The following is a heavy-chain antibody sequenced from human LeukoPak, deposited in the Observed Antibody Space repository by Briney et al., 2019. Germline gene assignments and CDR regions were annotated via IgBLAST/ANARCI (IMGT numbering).Heavy chain of an antibody. Sequence: GGSLRLSCAASGFTFSSYWMHWVRQAPGKGLVWVSRINSDGSSTSYADSVKGRFTISRDNAKNTLYLQMNSLRAEDTAVYYCASWPVGYYYDSSGSGYYGMDVWGQGTTVTVSS. J-gene: IGHJ6*02. CDR2: INSDGSST. V-gene: IGHV3-74*01. D-gene: IGHD3-22*01. CDR3: ASWPVGYYYDSSGSGYYGMDV. CDR1: GFTFSSYW.